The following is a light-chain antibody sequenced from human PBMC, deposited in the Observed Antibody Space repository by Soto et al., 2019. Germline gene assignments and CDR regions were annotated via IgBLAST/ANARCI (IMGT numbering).Light chain of an antibody. J-gene: IGKJ1*01. CDR1: QDISKF. CDR3: QQYNAYPWT. V-gene: IGKV1-16*01. CDR2: AAS. Sequence: DIQMTQSPSSLSASVGDRVTITCRASQDISKFLAWFQQKPGKAPKSLISAASSLRSGVPSRFSGSGSGTDFALTINTLQPEDSATYYCQQYNAYPWTFGQGTNVEIK.